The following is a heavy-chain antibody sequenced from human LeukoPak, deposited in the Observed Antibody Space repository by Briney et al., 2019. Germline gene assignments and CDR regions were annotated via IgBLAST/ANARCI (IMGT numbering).Heavy chain of an antibody. V-gene: IGHV1-24*01. CDR3: ATSSSWYGSNYDAFDI. Sequence: ASVKVSCKVSGYTLTELSMHWVRQAPGKGLEWMGGFDPEDGETIYAQKFQGRVTMTEDTSTDKAYMELSSLRSEDTAVYYCATSSSWYGSNYDAFDIWGQGTMVTISS. CDR2: FDPEDGET. CDR1: GYTLTELS. D-gene: IGHD6-13*01. J-gene: IGHJ3*02.